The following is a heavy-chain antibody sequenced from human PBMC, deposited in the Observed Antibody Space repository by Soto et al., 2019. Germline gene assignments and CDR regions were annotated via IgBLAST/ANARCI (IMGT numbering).Heavy chain of an antibody. J-gene: IGHJ3*02. V-gene: IGHV4-59*01. Sequence: SETLSLTCTVSGGSISSYYWSWIRQPPGKGLEWIGYIYYSGSTNYNPSLKSRVTISVDTSKNQFSLKLSSVAAADTAVYYCASVFSGYYYTDAFDIWGQGTMVTVSS. CDR1: GGSISSYY. CDR3: ASVFSGYYYTDAFDI. CDR2: IYYSGST. D-gene: IGHD3-22*01.